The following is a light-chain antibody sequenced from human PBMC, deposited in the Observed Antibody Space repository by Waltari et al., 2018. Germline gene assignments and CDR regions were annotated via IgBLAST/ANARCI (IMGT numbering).Light chain of an antibody. Sequence: QSVLTQPPSASGTPGQRVTISCSGSSSNIGSYYVNWYQQLPRTAPKLPIYKNNQRPSGVPDRFSGSKSGNSASLAISGLRSEDEADYYCAAWDDSLSGVLFGGGTKLTVL. CDR3: AAWDDSLSGVL. CDR1: SSNIGSYY. CDR2: KNN. J-gene: IGLJ2*01. V-gene: IGLV1-47*01.